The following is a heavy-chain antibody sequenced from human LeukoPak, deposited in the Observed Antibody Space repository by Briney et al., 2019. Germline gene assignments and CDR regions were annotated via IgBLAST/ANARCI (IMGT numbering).Heavy chain of an antibody. J-gene: IGHJ4*02. V-gene: IGHV3-64*05. D-gene: IGHD6-19*01. CDR2: ISSSGGNT. CDR1: GFTFSSYA. Sequence: GGSLRLSCSASGFTFSSYALHWVRQAPGKGLEYVSSISSSGGNTYYADSLKGRFTISRDNSKNTLYIEMNSLRAEDTAVYYCVKAFSGCYPRKLFDYGGQGTLVTVSS. CDR3: VKAFSGCYPRKLFDY.